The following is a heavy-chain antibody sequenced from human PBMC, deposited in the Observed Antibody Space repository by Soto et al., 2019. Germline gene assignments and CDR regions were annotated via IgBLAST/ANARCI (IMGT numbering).Heavy chain of an antibody. CDR1: GGSFSGYY. CDR2: INHSGST. Sequence: SETLSLTCAVYGGSFSGYYWSWIRQPPGKGLEWIGEINHSGSTNYNPSLKSRVTISVDTSKNQFSLKLSSVTAADTAVYYCARVREWWGAFDIWGQGTMVTVSS. D-gene: IGHD2-15*01. J-gene: IGHJ3*02. V-gene: IGHV4-34*01. CDR3: ARVREWWGAFDI.